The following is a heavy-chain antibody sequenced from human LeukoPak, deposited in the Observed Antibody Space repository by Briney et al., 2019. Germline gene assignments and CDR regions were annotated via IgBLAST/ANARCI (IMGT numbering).Heavy chain of an antibody. CDR2: INHSGST. J-gene: IGHJ3*02. V-gene: IGHV4-34*01. D-gene: IGHD3-22*01. CDR3: ARGGITMIVVVSPDAFDI. Sequence: SETLSLTCAVYGGSFSGYYWSWIRQPPGKGLEWIGEINHSGSTNYNPSLKSRVTISVDTSKNQFSLKLSSVTAADTAVYYCARGGITMIVVVSPDAFDIWGQGTMVTVS. CDR1: GGSFSGYY.